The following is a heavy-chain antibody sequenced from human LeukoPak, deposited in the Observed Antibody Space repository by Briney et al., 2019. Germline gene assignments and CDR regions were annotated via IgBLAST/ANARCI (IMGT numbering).Heavy chain of an antibody. J-gene: IGHJ4*02. Sequence: PGGSLRLSCTASGFSFSGHWMHWARQLPGKGLVWVSRISPTGSTTSYADSVKGRFTISRDSSKNTLYLQMNSLRAEDTAVYYCAKVFDSSPLYYFDYWGQGTLVTVSS. CDR2: ISPTGSTT. V-gene: IGHV3-74*01. D-gene: IGHD3-22*01. CDR1: GFSFSGHW. CDR3: AKVFDSSPLYYFDY.